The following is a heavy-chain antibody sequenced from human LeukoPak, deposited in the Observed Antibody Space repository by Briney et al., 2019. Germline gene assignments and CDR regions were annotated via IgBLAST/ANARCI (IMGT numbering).Heavy chain of an antibody. V-gene: IGHV1-2*02. J-gene: IGHJ4*02. CDR1: GYTFTGYY. D-gene: IGHD6-19*01. CDR3: ARVKAMAAHFDY. CDR2: INPNSGGT. Sequence: ASVTVSCKASGYTFTGYYMHWVRQAPGQGREWMGWINPNSGGTNYAQKFQGRVTMTRDTSISTAYMELSRLRSDDTAVYYCARVKAMAAHFDYWGQGTLVTVSS.